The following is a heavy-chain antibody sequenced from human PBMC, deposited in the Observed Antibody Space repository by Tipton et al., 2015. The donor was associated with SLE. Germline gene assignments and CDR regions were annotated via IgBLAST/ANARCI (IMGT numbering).Heavy chain of an antibody. CDR3: ARSGFLEWLLPIGFDY. D-gene: IGHD3-3*01. Sequence: LRLSCTVSGGSISSYYWSWIRQPPGKGLEWIGYIYYSGSTNYNPSLKSRVTISVDTSKNQFSLKLSSVTAADTAIYYCARSGFLEWLLPIGFDYWGQGTLVTVSS. J-gene: IGHJ4*02. V-gene: IGHV4-59*12. CDR2: IYYSGST. CDR1: GGSISSYY.